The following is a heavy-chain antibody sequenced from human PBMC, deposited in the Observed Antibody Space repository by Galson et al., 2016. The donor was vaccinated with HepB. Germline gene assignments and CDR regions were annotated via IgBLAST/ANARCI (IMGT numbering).Heavy chain of an antibody. CDR3: ARDSYMYYFDY. J-gene: IGHJ4*02. CDR2: IRSKAYGETT. V-gene: IGHV3-49*03. D-gene: IGHD4-11*01. Sequence: SLRLSCAASGFTFGDYAMNWFRQAPGKGLEWVGLIRSKAYGETTEHAASVKGRFNISRDDSKSIAYLQMNSLKTEDTAVYYCARDSYMYYFDYWGQGTLVTVSS. CDR1: GFTFGDYA.